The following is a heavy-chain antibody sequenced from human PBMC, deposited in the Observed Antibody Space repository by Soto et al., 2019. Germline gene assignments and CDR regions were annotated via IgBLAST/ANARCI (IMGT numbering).Heavy chain of an antibody. D-gene: IGHD2-15*01. Sequence: SETLSLSSTVSGGSSISSSYYCGLIRQPPGKGLEWIGSIYYSGSTYYNPSLKSRVTISVDTSKNQFSLKLSSVTAADTAVYYCARHTPAISISDHWGQGTLVTVSS. CDR2: IYYSGST. CDR1: GGSSISSSYY. CDR3: ARHTPAISISDH. J-gene: IGHJ4*02. V-gene: IGHV4-39*01.